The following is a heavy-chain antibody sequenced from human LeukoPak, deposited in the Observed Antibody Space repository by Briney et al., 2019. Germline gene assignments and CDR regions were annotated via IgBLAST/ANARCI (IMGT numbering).Heavy chain of an antibody. J-gene: IGHJ4*02. CDR2: ISVSGNT. D-gene: IGHD2-15*01. CDR3: AKAPVTTCSGAYCYPFDY. CDR1: GFTFSSYA. Sequence: GGSLRLSCAASGFTFSSYAMSWVRQGPGKGLEWVSAISVSGNTYHADSVKGRFTISRDNSKNTLYLQMNSLRAGDAAVYYCAKAPVTTCSGAYCYPFDYWSQGTLVTVSS. V-gene: IGHV3-23*01.